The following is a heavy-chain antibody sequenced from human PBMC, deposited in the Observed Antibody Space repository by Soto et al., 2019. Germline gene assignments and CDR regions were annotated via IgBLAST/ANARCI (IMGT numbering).Heavy chain of an antibody. J-gene: IGHJ6*04. Sequence: QVQVVESGGGVVQPGRSLRLSCVASEFIFSNYGMHWVRQAPGKGLEWVTVISYDGNNKHYADSVKGRFTISRDNSKNTVYLQMNSLRIEDTAVYYCAKDKVRQQVGYYFGMDVWGKGTTVTVSS. D-gene: IGHD6-13*01. CDR2: ISYDGNNK. V-gene: IGHV3-30*18. CDR3: AKDKVRQQVGYYFGMDV. CDR1: EFIFSNYG.